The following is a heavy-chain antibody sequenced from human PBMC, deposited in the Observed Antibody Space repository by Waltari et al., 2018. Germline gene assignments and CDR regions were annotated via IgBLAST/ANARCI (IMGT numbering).Heavy chain of an antibody. CDR2: ISAYNGNT. D-gene: IGHD1-1*01. CDR1: GYMFRKFG. J-gene: IGHJ5*02. Sequence: QIQLVQSGGEVKKPGASVNVSCKASGYMFRKFGLFWVRQAPGQGLEYMGWISAYNGNTNYAQNFQGRLTLTTDTSASTAYMELSSLTSDDTAVYFCARDRRDDNNSVRWLDPWGQGTLVTVSS. CDR3: ARDRRDDNNSVRWLDP. V-gene: IGHV1-18*01.